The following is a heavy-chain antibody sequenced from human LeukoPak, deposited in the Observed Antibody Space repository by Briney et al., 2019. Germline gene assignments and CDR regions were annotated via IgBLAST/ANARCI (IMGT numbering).Heavy chain of an antibody. CDR3: AMYNWNDDYPDY. J-gene: IGHJ4*02. CDR2: INSDGSIT. CDR1: GFTFSSYW. Sequence: PGGSLRLSCAASGFTFSSYWMHWVRQAPGKGLVWVSRINSDGSITNYADSVKGRFTISRDNAKNTLYLQMNSLRAEDTAVYYCAMYNWNDDYPDYWGQGTLVTVSS. D-gene: IGHD1-1*01. V-gene: IGHV3-74*01.